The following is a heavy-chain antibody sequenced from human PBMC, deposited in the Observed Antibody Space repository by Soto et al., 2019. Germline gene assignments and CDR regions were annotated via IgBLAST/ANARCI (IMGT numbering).Heavy chain of an antibody. CDR1: GYTFTGYY. CDR3: ARVHPYCGGECSDAFDI. Sequence: ASVKVSCKASGYTFTGYYMHWVRQAPGQGLEWMGWINPNSGGTNYAQKFQGWVTMTRDTSISTAYMELSRLRSDDTAVYYCARVHPYCGGECSDAFDIWGQGTMVTVSS. D-gene: IGHD2-21*01. V-gene: IGHV1-2*04. CDR2: INPNSGGT. J-gene: IGHJ3*02.